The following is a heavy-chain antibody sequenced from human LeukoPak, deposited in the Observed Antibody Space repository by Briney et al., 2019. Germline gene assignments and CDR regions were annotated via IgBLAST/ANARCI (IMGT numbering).Heavy chain of an antibody. CDR2: IYPGDSDT. V-gene: IGHV5-51*01. J-gene: IGHJ5*02. D-gene: IGHD2-2*01. CDR1: GYSFTSYW. CDR3: VRRDITSRYVVWFDP. Sequence: GECLKISCKGSGYSFTSYWIGWVRQMPGKGLELMGIIYPGDSDTRYSPSFQGQVTISADKSINTAYLQWSSLKASDTAIYYCVRRDITSRYVVWFDPWGQGTPVTVSS.